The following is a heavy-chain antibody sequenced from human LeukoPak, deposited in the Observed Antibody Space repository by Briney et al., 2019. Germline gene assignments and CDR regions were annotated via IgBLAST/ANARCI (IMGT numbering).Heavy chain of an antibody. CDR1: GFTFSSYA. CDR2: ISGSGGST. V-gene: IGHV3-23*01. Sequence: GGSLRLSCAASGFTFSSYAMSWVRQAPGKGLEWVSAISGSGGSTYYADSVKGRFTISGDNSKNTLYLQMNSLRAEDTAVYYCAKGYKKVGATGIDYWGQGTLVTVSS. CDR3: AKGYKKVGATGIDY. J-gene: IGHJ4*02. D-gene: IGHD1-26*01.